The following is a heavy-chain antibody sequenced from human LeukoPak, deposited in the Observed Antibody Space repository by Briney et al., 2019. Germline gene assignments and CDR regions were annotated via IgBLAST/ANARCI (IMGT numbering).Heavy chain of an antibody. CDR2: ITSNSGSA. CDR1: GFTFEDYV. J-gene: IGHJ4*02. Sequence: GGSLRLSCAASGFTFEDYVMHWVRHAPGKGLAPASGITSNSGSAGYADSVKGRFTISRDNAKNSLYLQMNTLRTEDTAFYYCAKEIKLYDGGYFDYWGQGTLVTVSS. D-gene: IGHD5/OR15-5a*01. CDR3: AKEIKLYDGGYFDY. V-gene: IGHV3-9*01.